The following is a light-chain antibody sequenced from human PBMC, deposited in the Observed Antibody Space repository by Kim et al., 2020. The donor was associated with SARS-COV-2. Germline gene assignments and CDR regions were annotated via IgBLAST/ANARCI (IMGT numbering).Light chain of an antibody. CDR1: SNNVGYEG. CDR2: RNN. V-gene: IGLV10-54*01. CDR3: SAWDGSLSGWV. J-gene: IGLJ3*02. Sequence: LTQPPSVSKGLRQTATLTCTGNSNNVGYEGAAWLQQHQGRPPKLLSFRNNNRPSGISERFSASWSGNTASLTISGLQPEDEADYYCSAWDGSLSGWVFGGGTKLTVL.